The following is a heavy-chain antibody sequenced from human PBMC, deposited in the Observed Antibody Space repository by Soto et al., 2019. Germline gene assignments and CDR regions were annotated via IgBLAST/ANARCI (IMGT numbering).Heavy chain of an antibody. CDR1: GFTFSSYS. CDR2: ISSSSSYI. CDR3: ARDHPNSGSYVLGLTEGYGMDV. Sequence: EVQLMESGGGLVKPGGSLRLSCAASGFTFSSYSMNWVRQAPGKGLEWVSSISSSSSYIYYADSVKGRFTISRDNAKNSLYLQMNSLRAEDTAVYYCARDHPNSGSYVLGLTEGYGMDVWGQGTTVTVSS. D-gene: IGHD1-26*01. J-gene: IGHJ6*02. V-gene: IGHV3-21*01.